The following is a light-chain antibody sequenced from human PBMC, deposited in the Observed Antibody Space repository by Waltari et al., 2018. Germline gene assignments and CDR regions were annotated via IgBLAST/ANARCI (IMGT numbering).Light chain of an antibody. CDR2: DNN. J-gene: IGLJ3*02. CDR1: SSNIGNNY. Sequence: QSVLTQPPSVSAAPGQKVTISCSGSSSNIGNNYLSWYQQVPGTTPKLFIYDNNKRPSGIPDRFSGSKSGTSATLGITGLQTGDEAHYYCGTWDSSLSAWVFGGGTKLTVL. V-gene: IGLV1-51*01. CDR3: GTWDSSLSAWV.